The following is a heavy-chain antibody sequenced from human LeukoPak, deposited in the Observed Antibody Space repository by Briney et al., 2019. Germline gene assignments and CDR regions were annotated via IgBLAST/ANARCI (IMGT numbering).Heavy chain of an antibody. V-gene: IGHV4-61*02. D-gene: IGHD6-13*01. Sequence: SETLSLTCTVSGGSIITGNYYWTWIRQPAGMGLEWIGRIHSSGTTYYSPSFKSRVTISADTSKNQFFLKVNFVTAADMAVYYCVRGGSAAGAFFDYWGQGIQATVSS. CDR2: IHSSGTT. CDR1: GGSIITGNYY. J-gene: IGHJ4*02. CDR3: VRGGSAAGAFFDY.